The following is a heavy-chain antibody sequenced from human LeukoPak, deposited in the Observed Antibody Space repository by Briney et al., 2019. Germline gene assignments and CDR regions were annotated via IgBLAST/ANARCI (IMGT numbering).Heavy chain of an antibody. D-gene: IGHD5-18*01. J-gene: IGHJ4*02. CDR2: IYYSGST. V-gene: IGHV4-59*01. CDR3: AREDGYSYGYGY. Sequence: SETLSLTCTASGGSISSYYWSWIRQPPGKGLEWIGYIYYSGSTNYNPSLKSRVTISVDTSKNQFSLKLSSVTAADTAVYYCAREDGYSYGYGYWGQGTLVTVSS. CDR1: GGSISSYY.